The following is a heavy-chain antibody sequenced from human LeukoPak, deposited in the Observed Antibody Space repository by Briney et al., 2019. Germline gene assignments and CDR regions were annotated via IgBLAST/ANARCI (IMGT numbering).Heavy chain of an antibody. V-gene: IGHV4-30-4*08. CDR2: IYYSGST. Sequence: SQTLSLTCTVSGGSISSGDYYWSWIRQPPGKGLEWIGYIYYSGSTYYNPSLKSRVTISVDTSKNQFSLKLSSVTAADTAVYYCARVWSWWPPFDYWGQGTLVTVSS. J-gene: IGHJ4*02. D-gene: IGHD2-21*01. CDR3: ARVWSWWPPFDY. CDR1: GGSISSGDYY.